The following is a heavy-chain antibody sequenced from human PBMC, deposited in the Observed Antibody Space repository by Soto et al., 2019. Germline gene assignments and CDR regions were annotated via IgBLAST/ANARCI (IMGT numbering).Heavy chain of an antibody. J-gene: IGHJ4*02. CDR3: AKEEGY. Sequence: QVQLVESGGGVVQPGRSLRLSCAASGFTFSSYGMHWVRQAPGKGLEWGAVISYDGSNKYYADSVKGRFTISRDNSKNTLYLQMNSLRAEDTAVYYCAKEEGYWGQGTLVTVSS. CDR2: ISYDGSNK. CDR1: GFTFSSYG. V-gene: IGHV3-30*18.